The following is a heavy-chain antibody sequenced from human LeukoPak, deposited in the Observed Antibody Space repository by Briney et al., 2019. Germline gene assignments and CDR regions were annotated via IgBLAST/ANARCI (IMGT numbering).Heavy chain of an antibody. Sequence: AGGSLRLSCAASGFKFDDYGMSWVRQAPGKGLEWVSSISSSSSYIYYADSVKGRFTISRDNAKNSLYLQMNSLRAEDTAVYYCAREDYYGSGSIDYWGQGTLVTVSS. CDR2: ISSSSSYI. D-gene: IGHD3-10*01. V-gene: IGHV3-21*01. CDR3: AREDYYGSGSIDY. CDR1: GFKFDDYG. J-gene: IGHJ4*02.